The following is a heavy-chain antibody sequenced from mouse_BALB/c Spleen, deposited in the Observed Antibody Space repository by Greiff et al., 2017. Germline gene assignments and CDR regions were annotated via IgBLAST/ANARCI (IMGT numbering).Heavy chain of an antibody. D-gene: IGHD2-4*01. CDR3: ARSYDYDDFDY. J-gene: IGHJ2*01. CDR1: GFSLSTSGMG. V-gene: IGHV8-12*01. Sequence: QVTLKESGPGILQPSQTLSLTCSFSGFSLSTSGMGVSWIRQPSGKGLEWLAHIYWDDDKRYNPSLKSRLTISKDTSRNQVFLKITSVDTADTATYYCARSYDYDDFDYWGQGTTLTVSS. CDR2: IYWDDDK.